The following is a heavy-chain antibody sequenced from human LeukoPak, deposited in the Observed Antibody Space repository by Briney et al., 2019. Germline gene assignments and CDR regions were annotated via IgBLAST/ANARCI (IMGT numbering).Heavy chain of an antibody. Sequence: SGTLSLTCTVSGGSISSSDYYWGWIRQPPGKGLEWIGSIYYSGDTYYNPSLKSRVTISVDTSENQLSLRLTSVTAADTAVFYCARASIFYTFGYWGQGTLVTVSS. CDR1: GGSISSSDYY. V-gene: IGHV4-39*07. J-gene: IGHJ4*02. D-gene: IGHD2-2*02. CDR3: ARASIFYTFGY. CDR2: IYYSGDT.